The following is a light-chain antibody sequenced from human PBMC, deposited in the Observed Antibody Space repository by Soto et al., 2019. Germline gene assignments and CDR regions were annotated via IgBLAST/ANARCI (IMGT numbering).Light chain of an antibody. J-gene: IGKJ1*01. CDR3: QQYGSSWT. CDR1: QSVSSSY. V-gene: IGKV3-20*01. CDR2: GAS. Sequence: EVVLTQSPGTLSLSPGERATLSCRASQSVSSSYLAWYQQKPGQAPRLLIYGASSRATGIPDRFSGSGSGTDLTLTISRLEPEDFAVYYCQQYGSSWTVGQGTKVDI.